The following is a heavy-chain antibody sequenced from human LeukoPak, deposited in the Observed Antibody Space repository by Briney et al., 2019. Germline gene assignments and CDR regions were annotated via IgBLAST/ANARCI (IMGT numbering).Heavy chain of an antibody. CDR1: GFSFSRYW. D-gene: IGHD3-3*01. Sequence: GGSLRPSCAASGFSFSRYWMSWVRQAPGKGLEWVAHIKQDGSEKYYVDSVKGRFTISRDNAKNSLYLQMNSLRAEDTAVYYCATGGFLEWLLLVYWGQGTLVTVSS. V-gene: IGHV3-7*01. J-gene: IGHJ4*02. CDR2: IKQDGSEK. CDR3: ATGGFLEWLLLVY.